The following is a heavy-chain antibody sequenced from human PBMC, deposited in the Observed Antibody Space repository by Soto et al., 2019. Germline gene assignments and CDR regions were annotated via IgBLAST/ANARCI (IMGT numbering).Heavy chain of an antibody. D-gene: IGHD3-22*01. V-gene: IGHV4-34*01. CDR3: ARLLYYDSSGYSNNNYYFDY. J-gene: IGHJ4*02. CDR1: GGSFSGYY. Sequence: SETLSLTCAVYGGSFSGYYWSWIRQPPGKGLEWIGEINHSGSTNYNPSLKSRVTISVDTSKNQFSLKLSSVTAADTAVYYCARLLYYDSSGYSNNNYYFDYWGQGTLVTVSS. CDR2: INHSGST.